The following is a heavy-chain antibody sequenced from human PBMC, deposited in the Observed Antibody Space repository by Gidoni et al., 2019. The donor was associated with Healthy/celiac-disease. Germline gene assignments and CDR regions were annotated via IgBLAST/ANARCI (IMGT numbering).Heavy chain of an antibody. D-gene: IGHD3-22*01. CDR1: GGSISSYY. V-gene: IGHV4-59*01. CDR2: IYYSGST. J-gene: IGHJ6*02. Sequence: QVQLQESGPGLVKPSETLSLTCTVSGGSISSYYWGWIRQPPGKGLEWIWYIYYSGSTNYNPSLKSRVTISVDTSKNQFSLKLSSVTAADTAVYYCARDLIYYYDSRPYYYYYYGMDVWGQGTTVTVSS. CDR3: ARDLIYYYDSRPYYYYYYGMDV.